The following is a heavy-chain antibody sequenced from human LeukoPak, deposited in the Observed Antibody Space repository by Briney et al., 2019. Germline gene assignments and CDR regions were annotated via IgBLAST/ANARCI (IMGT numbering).Heavy chain of an antibody. J-gene: IGHJ4*02. CDR2: IYSGGST. CDR1: GFTVSSNY. D-gene: IGHD4-17*01. V-gene: IGHV3-53*01. CDR3: ARLNDYGDFGNYYFDY. Sequence: GGSLRLSCAASGFTVSSNYMSWVRQAPGKGLEWASVIYSGGSTYYADSVKGRFTISRDNSKNTLYLQMNSLRAEDTAVYYCARLNDYGDFGNYYFDYWGQGTLVTVSS.